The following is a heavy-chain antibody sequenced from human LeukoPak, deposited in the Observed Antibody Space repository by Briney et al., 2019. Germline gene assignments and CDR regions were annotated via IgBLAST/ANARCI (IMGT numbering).Heavy chain of an antibody. CDR1: RFTFSSYS. CDR3: ARDVGGGTKSY. CDR2: ISSSSSTI. V-gene: IGHV3-48*01. J-gene: IGHJ4*02. Sequence: GGSLRLSCAASRFTFSSYSMNWVRQAAGKGLEGVSYISSSSSTIYYADSMKGRFTISRDNAKNSLYLQMNSLRAEDTAVYYCARDVGGGTKSYWGQGTLVTVSS. D-gene: IGHD1-7*01.